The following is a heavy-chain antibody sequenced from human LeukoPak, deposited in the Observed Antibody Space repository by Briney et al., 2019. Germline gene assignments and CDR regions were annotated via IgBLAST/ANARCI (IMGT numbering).Heavy chain of an antibody. CDR1: GFTFDDYA. CDR2: ISWNSGSI. Sequence: GGSLRLSCAASGFTFDDYAMHWVRQAPGKGLEWVSGISWNSGSIGYADSVKGRFTISRDNAKNSLYLQMNSLRAEDTALYYCAKDPMAGWGQGTLVTVSS. V-gene: IGHV3-9*01. D-gene: IGHD6-19*01. CDR3: AKDPMAG. J-gene: IGHJ4*02.